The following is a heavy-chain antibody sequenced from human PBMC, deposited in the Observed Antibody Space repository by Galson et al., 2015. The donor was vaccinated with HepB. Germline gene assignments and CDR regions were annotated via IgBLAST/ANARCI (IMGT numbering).Heavy chain of an antibody. CDR1: GFTFSSYG. D-gene: IGHD1-26*01. J-gene: IGHJ4*02. CDR3: AKDRKLIVGSRHFDY. CDR2: ISYDGSNK. Sequence: SLRLSCAASGFTFSSYGMHWVRQAPGKGLEWVAVISYDGSNKYYADSVKGRFTISRDNSKNTLYLQMNSLRAEDTAVYYCAKDRKLIVGSRHFDYWGQGTLVTVSS. V-gene: IGHV3-30*18.